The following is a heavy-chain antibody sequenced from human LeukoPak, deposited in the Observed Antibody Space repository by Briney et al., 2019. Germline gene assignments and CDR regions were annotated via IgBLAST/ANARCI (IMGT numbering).Heavy chain of an antibody. V-gene: IGHV3-21*01. CDR2: ISSSSTYI. D-gene: IGHD6-19*01. J-gene: IGHJ4*02. CDR3: ARTRYNSGGGDY. CDR1: GFTFSSYS. Sequence: GGSLRLSCEASGFTFSSYSMNWVRQAPGKGLEWVSSISSSSTYIYYADSAEGRFTISRDNAKNSLYLQMNSLRAEDTAVYYCARTRYNSGGGDYWGQGTPVTVSP.